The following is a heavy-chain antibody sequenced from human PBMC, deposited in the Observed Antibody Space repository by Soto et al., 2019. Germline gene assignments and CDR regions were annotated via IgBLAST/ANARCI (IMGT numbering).Heavy chain of an antibody. V-gene: IGHV1-69*13. CDR1: GGTFSSYA. J-gene: IGHJ5*02. CDR3: ARVGLDYYTRWFDP. CDR2: IIPIFGTA. Sequence: SVKVSCKASGGTFSSYAISWVRQAPGQGLEWMGGIIPIFGTANYAQKFQGRVTITADESTSTAYMELSSLRSEDTAVYYCARVGLDYYTRWFDPWGQGTLVTVSS. D-gene: IGHD3-22*01.